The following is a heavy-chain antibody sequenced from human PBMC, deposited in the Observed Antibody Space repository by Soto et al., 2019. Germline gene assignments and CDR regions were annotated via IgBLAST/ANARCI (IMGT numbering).Heavy chain of an antibody. CDR3: AKDSRYRPREFDY. CDR1: GFTFSSYA. Sequence: EVRLLESGGGLVQPGGSLRLSCAASGFTFSSYAMSWVRQAPGKGLEWVSAISGSGGSTYYADSVKGRFTISRDNSKNTLYLQMNSLRAEDTAVYYCAKDSRYRPREFDYWGQGTLVTVSS. CDR2: ISGSGGST. V-gene: IGHV3-23*01. J-gene: IGHJ4*02. D-gene: IGHD1-1*01.